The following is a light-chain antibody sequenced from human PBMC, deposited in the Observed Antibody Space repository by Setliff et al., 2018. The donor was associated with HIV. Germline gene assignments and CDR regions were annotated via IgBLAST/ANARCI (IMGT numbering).Light chain of an antibody. V-gene: IGLV2-23*02. CDR2: EVT. Sequence: QSVLTQPASVSGSPGQSITISCTGTSSDVGSYNRVSWYQQHPGKAPKLMIYEVTKRPSGVSNRFSGSKSGNAASLTISGLQAEDEADYYCCSYAGSSTFPYVFGTGTKVTVL. CDR1: SSDVGSYNR. J-gene: IGLJ1*01. CDR3: CSYAGSSTFPYV.